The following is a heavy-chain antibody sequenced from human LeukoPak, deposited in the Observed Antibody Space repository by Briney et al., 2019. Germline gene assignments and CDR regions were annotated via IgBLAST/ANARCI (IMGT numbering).Heavy chain of an antibody. D-gene: IGHD4-17*01. CDR1: GGSVSSGSYY. CDR3: ARITTTVTQTTDY. V-gene: IGHV4-61*01. CDR2: IYYSGTT. J-gene: IGHJ4*02. Sequence: PSETLSLTCTVSGGSVSSGSYYWSWIRQPPGKGLEWIGFIYYSGTTSYNPSLKSRVTISVDTSKNQFSLNLSSVTAADTAVYYCARITTTVTQTTDYWGQGTLVTVSS.